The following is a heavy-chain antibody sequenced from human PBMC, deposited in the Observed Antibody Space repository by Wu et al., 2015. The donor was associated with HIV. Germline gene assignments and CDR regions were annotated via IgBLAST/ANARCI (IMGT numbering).Heavy chain of an antibody. V-gene: IGHV1-69*05. D-gene: IGHD6-19*01. CDR2: IIPLFGTT. Sequence: QDQLVQSGAEVKKPGSSVKISCKASGNTFNAINWLRQAPGQGLEWMGGIIPLFGTTEYAHIFQGRVTITTDESTSTAYMRLSSLTSADTAVYYCATLRSPGFSSAWPTYFDYWGQGTLVTVSS. CDR1: GNTFNA. J-gene: IGHJ4*02. CDR3: ATLRSPGFSSAWPTYFDY.